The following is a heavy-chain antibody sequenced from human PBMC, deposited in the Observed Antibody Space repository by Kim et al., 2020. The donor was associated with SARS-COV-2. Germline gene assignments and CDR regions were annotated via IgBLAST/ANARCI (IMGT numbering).Heavy chain of an antibody. CDR1: GFTFSKYW. V-gene: IGHV3-74*01. J-gene: IGHJ4*02. D-gene: IGHD3-22*01. Sequence: GGSLRLSCAASGFTFSKYWMHWVRQAPGKGLVWVSRVNSDGTSTNYADSVRGRFTISRDNAKNTLFLQINSLRAEDTAVYYCARDRYYDNSDYYQYYFDYWGQGTLVTVSS. CDR3: ARDRYYDNSDYYQYYFDY. CDR2: VNSDGTST.